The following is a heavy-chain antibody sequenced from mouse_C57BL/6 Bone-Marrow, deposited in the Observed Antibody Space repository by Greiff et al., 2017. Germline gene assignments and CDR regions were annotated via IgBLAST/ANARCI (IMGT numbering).Heavy chain of an antibody. V-gene: IGHV5-4*01. D-gene: IGHD1-1*01. CDR1: GFTFSSYA. J-gene: IGHJ2*01. CDR2: ISDGGSYT. Sequence: VQLKESGGGLVKPGGSLKLSCAASGFTFSSYAMSWVRQTPEKRLEWVATISDGGSYTYYPDNVKGRFTISRDNAKNNLYLQMSHLKSEDTAMYYCARRGTTVVAHFDYWGQGTTLTVSS. CDR3: ARRGTTVVAHFDY.